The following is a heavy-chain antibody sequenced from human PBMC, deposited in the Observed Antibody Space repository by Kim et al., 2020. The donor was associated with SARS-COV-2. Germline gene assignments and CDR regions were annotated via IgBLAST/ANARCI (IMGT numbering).Heavy chain of an antibody. J-gene: IGHJ6*03. D-gene: IGHD5-18*01. CDR3: ARDSGLGYSYGYPRGYYYYMDV. CDR2: IYYSGST. V-gene: IGHV4-59*01. Sequence: SETLSLTCTVSGGSISSYYWSWIRQPPGKGLEWIGYIYYSGSTNYNPSLKSRVTISVDTSKNQFSLKLSSVTAADTAVYYCARDSGLGYSYGYPRGYYYYMDVWGKGTTVTVSS. CDR1: GGSISSYY.